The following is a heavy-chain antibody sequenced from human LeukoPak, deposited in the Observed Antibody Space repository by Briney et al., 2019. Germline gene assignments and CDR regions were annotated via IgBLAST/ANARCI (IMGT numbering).Heavy chain of an antibody. CDR3: ARDKAHSYGRYFDP. Sequence: SETLSLTYSVSGGSISTYYWNWIRQTPGKGLEWIGHISYGNTDYNPPLKSRVTISVDTSKNQFSLKLTSVTAADTAVYYCARDKAHSYGRYFDPWGQGALVTVSS. V-gene: IGHV4-59*01. D-gene: IGHD5-18*01. CDR1: GGSISTYY. CDR2: ISYGNT. J-gene: IGHJ5*02.